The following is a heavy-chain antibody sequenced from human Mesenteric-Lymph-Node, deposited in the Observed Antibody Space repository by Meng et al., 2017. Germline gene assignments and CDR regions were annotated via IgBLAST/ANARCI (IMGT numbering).Heavy chain of an antibody. D-gene: IGHD3-9*01. CDR1: GFTFSDYY. V-gene: IGHV3-11*01. CDR3: AKEDPIRYFDWFPSFDY. CDR2: ISSSGSTI. J-gene: IGHJ4*02. Sequence: GGSLRLSCAASGFTFSDYYMSWIRQAPGKGLEWVSYISSSGSTIYYADSVKGRFTISRDNAKNSLYLQMNSLRAEDTAVYYCAKEDPIRYFDWFPSFDYWGQGTLVTVSS.